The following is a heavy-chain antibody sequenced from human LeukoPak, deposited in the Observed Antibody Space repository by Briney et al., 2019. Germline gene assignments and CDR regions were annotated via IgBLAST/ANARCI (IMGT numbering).Heavy chain of an antibody. Sequence: GGSLRLSCAASGFTVSSNYMSWVRQAPGKGLEWVSVIYSGGSTYYADSVKGRFTISRDNSKNTLYLQMNSLRAEDTAVYYCARDVAVADPLNAFDIWGQGTMVTVSS. V-gene: IGHV3-66*01. J-gene: IGHJ3*02. CDR2: IYSGGST. CDR3: ARDVAVADPLNAFDI. CDR1: GFTVSSNY. D-gene: IGHD6-19*01.